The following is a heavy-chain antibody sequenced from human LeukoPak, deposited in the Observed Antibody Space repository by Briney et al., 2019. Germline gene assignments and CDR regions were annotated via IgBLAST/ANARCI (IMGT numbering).Heavy chain of an antibody. CDR3: ARDLGCSSTSCYFHWFDP. D-gene: IGHD2-2*01. CDR2: IIPIFGTA. J-gene: IGHJ5*02. CDR1: GGTFSSYA. V-gene: IGHV1-69*05. Sequence: ASVKVSCKASGGTFSSYAISWVRQAPGQGLEWMGRIIPIFGTANYAQKFQGRVTITTDESTSTAYMELSSLRSEDTAVYYCARDLGCSSTSCYFHWFDPWGREPWSPSPQ.